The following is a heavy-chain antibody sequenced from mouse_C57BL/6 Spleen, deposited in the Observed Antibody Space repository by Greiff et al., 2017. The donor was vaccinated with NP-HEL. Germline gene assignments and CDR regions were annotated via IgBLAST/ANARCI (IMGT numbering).Heavy chain of an antibody. V-gene: IGHV1-5*01. CDR1: GYTFTSYW. CDR2: IYPGNSDT. J-gene: IGHJ2*01. Sequence: EVQLQQSGTVLARPGASVKMSCKTSGYTFTSYWMHWVKQRPGQGLEWIGAIYPGNSDTSYNQKFKGKAKLTAVTSASTAYMELSSLTNEDSAVYYCTRFLYGFSYYFDYWGQGTTLTVSS. CDR3: TRFLYGFSYYFDY. D-gene: IGHD2-2*01.